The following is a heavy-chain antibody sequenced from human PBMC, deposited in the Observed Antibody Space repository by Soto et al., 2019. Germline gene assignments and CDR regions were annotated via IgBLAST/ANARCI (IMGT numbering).Heavy chain of an antibody. CDR1: GYSFTSYW. CDR3: ARFPLRFYVWLYGSGTDRPNYGMDV. J-gene: IGHJ6*02. Sequence: PGESLKISCKGSGYSFTSYWISWVRQMPGKGLEWMGRIDPSDSYTNYSPSFQGHVTISADKSISTAYLQWSSLKASDTAMYYCARFPLRFYVWLYGSGTDRPNYGMDVWGQGTTVTVSS. CDR2: IDPSDSYT. V-gene: IGHV5-10-1*01. D-gene: IGHD3-10*01.